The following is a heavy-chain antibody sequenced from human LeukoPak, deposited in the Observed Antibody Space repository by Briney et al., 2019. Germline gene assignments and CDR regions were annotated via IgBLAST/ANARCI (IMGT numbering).Heavy chain of an antibody. CDR1: GFTFSRYG. CDR3: SKDASAPAARRGYYYGRDV. V-gene: IGHV3-33*03. D-gene: IGHD2-2*01. J-gene: IGHJ6*02. Sequence: GGSLRLSCVASGFTFSRYGMHWVRQAPGKGLEWVAIICYDGSNKYYADSVKGRFTISRDTSKNTLYLQMDSLRAEDTAVYYCSKDASAPAARRGYYYGRDVWGEG. CDR2: ICYDGSNK.